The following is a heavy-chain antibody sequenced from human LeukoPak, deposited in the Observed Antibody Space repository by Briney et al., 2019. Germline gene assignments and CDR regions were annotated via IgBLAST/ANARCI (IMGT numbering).Heavy chain of an antibody. V-gene: IGHV3-7*01. Sequence: GGSVRLSCAASGFTFSSYWMSWVRQAPGKGLEWVANIKQDGSEKYYVDSVKGRFTISRDNAKNSLYLQMNSLRAEDTAVYYCARSGYSSGWYLDYWGQGTLVTVSS. D-gene: IGHD6-19*01. J-gene: IGHJ4*02. CDR3: ARSGYSSGWYLDY. CDR1: GFTFSSYW. CDR2: IKQDGSEK.